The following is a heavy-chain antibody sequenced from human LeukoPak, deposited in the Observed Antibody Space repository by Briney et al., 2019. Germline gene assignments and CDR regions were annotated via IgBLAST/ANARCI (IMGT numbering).Heavy chain of an antibody. CDR3: ARVLRYFDWPDY. CDR2: INPNSGGT. CDR1: GYIFTCYY. D-gene: IGHD3-9*01. V-gene: IGHV1-2*04. Sequence: ASVKVFCKASGYIFTCYYMHWVRQAPGQGLEWMGWINPNSGGTNYAQKFQGWVTMTRDTSISTAYMELSRLRSDDTAVYYCARVLRYFDWPDYWGQGTLVTVSS. J-gene: IGHJ4*02.